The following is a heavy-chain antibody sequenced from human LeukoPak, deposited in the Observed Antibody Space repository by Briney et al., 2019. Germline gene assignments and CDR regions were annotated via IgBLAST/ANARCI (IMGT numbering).Heavy chain of an antibody. CDR3: ARRGDSDFRID. J-gene: IGHJ4*02. CDR2: IYPDDSDT. CDR1: RHSFHSQW. Sequence: GESLKISCKGPRHSFHSQWIGWVRQMPGKGLEWMGIIYPDDSDTRYSPSFQGQVTISADKSISTAYLQWNSLEASDSAIYYCARRGDSDFRIDWGQGTLATVSS. D-gene: IGHD2-21*02. V-gene: IGHV5-51*01.